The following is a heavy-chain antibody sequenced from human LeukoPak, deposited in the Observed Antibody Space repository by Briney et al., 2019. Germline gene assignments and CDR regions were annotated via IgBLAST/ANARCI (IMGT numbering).Heavy chain of an antibody. CDR3: ARDDYGDYKAVN. CDR2: IYDGGST. Sequence: PGGSLRLSCAASGFAVTNNYMSWVRQAPGKGLEWVSVIYDGGSTHYIDSVKGRFSISRDTLKNTLDLHMYSLRADDTAVYYCARDDYGDYKAVNWGQGTLVTVSS. D-gene: IGHD4-17*01. J-gene: IGHJ4*02. CDR1: GFAVTNNY. V-gene: IGHV3-53*01.